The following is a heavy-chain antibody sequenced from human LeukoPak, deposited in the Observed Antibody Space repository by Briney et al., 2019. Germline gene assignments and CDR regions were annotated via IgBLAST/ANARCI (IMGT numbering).Heavy chain of an antibody. V-gene: IGHV2-5*02. CDR3: AHRLGSGWYDY. Sequence: SGPTLVKLTQTLTLTCTFSGFSLSTSGVGVGWIRQPPGKALEWLALIYWDDDKRYSPSLKSRLTITKDTSKNQVVLIMTNMDPVDTATYYCAHRLGSGWYDYWGQGTLVTVSS. D-gene: IGHD6-19*01. CDR2: IYWDDDK. J-gene: IGHJ4*02. CDR1: GFSLSTSGVG.